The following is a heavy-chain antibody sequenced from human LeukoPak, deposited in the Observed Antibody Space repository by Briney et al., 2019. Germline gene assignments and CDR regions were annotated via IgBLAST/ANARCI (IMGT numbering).Heavy chain of an antibody. Sequence: ASVKVSCKDSGYTFSDYYMHWVRQAPGQGLEWMGWINPNTGGTNYAQKFQGRVTMTRDTSISTGYVELSRLRSDDTAVYYCARGGLYNWNIDYWGQGSLVTVSS. CDR1: GYTFSDYY. V-gene: IGHV1-2*02. CDR2: INPNTGGT. CDR3: ARGGLYNWNIDY. D-gene: IGHD1/OR15-1a*01. J-gene: IGHJ4*02.